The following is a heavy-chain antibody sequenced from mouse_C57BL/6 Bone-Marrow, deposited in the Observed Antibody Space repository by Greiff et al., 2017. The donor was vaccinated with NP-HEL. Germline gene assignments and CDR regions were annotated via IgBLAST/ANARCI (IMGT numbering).Heavy chain of an antibody. CDR3: ARSPLYYYAMDY. Sequence: QVQLQQPGAELVKPGASVKMSCKASGYTFTSYWITWVKQRPGQGLEWIGDIYPGSGSTNYNEKFKSKATLTVDTSSSTAYMQLSSLTSEDSAVYYCARSPLYYYAMDYWGQGTAVTVSS. V-gene: IGHV1-55*01. CDR1: GYTFTSYW. CDR2: IYPGSGST. J-gene: IGHJ4*01.